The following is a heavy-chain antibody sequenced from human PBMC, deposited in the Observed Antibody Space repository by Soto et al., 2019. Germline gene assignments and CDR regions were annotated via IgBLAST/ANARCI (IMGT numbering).Heavy chain of an antibody. D-gene: IGHD3-10*01. Sequence: PGGSLRLPCEDSGLTFRRYAINWVRQDPGKGLEWVAVISRDGSNKYYVDSVKGRFTISRDNSKDTVYLQMNSLRDEDSAMFYCARSRSGAVADSFDFWGQGTLVTVSS. CDR2: ISRDGSNK. J-gene: IGHJ4*02. CDR3: ARSRSGAVADSFDF. CDR1: GLTFRRYA. V-gene: IGHV3-30*04.